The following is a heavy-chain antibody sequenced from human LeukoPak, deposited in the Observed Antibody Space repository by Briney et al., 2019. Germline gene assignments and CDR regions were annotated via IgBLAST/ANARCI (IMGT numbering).Heavy chain of an antibody. CDR1: GFTLSSYW. J-gene: IGHJ2*01. Sequence: GGSLRLSCAASGFTLSSYWMHWVRQAPGKGLVWVSRIIRDGSSINYADSVKGRFTTSRDDAKNTLYLQMNSLRAEDTAVYYCARDTITSSRFFDVWGRGTLVTVSS. CDR3: ARDTITSSRFFDV. V-gene: IGHV3-74*01. D-gene: IGHD3-16*01. CDR2: IIRDGSSI.